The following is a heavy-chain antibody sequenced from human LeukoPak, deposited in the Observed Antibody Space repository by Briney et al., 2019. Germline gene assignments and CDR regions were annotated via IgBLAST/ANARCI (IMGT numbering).Heavy chain of an antibody. Sequence: GGSLRLSCATSGFTFSNFDLHWVRQATGEGLEWVSAIGTAGDTYYPDSVKGRFTISRDNAKNSFYLQMNNLRAGDAAVYYCSRGGAPAGYAYDIWGHGTVVTVSS. V-gene: IGHV3-13*01. J-gene: IGHJ3*02. D-gene: IGHD6-13*01. CDR1: GFTFSNFD. CDR3: SRGGAPAGYAYDI. CDR2: IGTAGDT.